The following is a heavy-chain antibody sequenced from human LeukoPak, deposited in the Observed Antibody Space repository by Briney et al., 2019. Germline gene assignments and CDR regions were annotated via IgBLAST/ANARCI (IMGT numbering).Heavy chain of an antibody. J-gene: IGHJ4*02. CDR2: IYYSGST. CDR1: GGSISSYY. D-gene: IGHD6-19*01. V-gene: IGHV4-59*01. Sequence: SETLSLTCTVSGGSISSYYWSWIRQPPGKGLEWIGYIYYSGSTNYNPSLKSRVTISVDTSKNQFSLKLSSVTAADTAVYYCARSGFGQWLNYWGQGTLVTVSS. CDR3: ARSGFGQWLNY.